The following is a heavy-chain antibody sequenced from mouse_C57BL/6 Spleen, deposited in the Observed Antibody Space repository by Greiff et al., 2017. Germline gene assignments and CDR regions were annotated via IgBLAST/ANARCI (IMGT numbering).Heavy chain of an antibody. Sequence: EVKLMESGPGLVKPSQSLSLTCSVTGYSITSGYYWNWIRQFPGNKLEWMGYISYDGSNNYNPSLKNRISITRDTSKNQFFLKLNSVTTVDTATYYWAREGYDYESRGFAYWGQGTLVTVSA. CDR3: AREGYDYESRGFAY. CDR2: ISYDGSN. J-gene: IGHJ3*01. CDR1: GYSITSGYY. V-gene: IGHV3-6*01. D-gene: IGHD2-4*01.